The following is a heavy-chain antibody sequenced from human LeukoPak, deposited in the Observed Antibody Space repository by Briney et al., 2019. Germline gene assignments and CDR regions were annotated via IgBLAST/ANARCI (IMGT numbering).Heavy chain of an antibody. CDR2: IYYSGRT. Sequence: SSETLSLTCAVYGGSFSGYYWSWIRQPPGKGLEWIGYIYYSGRTNYNPSLKSRVTISVDTSKNQFSLKLSSVTAADTAVYYCARTYYDSSGYFLDFDYWGQGTLVTVSS. J-gene: IGHJ4*02. CDR3: ARTYYDSSGYFLDFDY. CDR1: GGSFSGYY. D-gene: IGHD3-22*01. V-gene: IGHV4-59*01.